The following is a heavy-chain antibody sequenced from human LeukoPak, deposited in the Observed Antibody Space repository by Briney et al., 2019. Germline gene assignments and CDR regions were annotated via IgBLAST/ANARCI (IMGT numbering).Heavy chain of an antibody. V-gene: IGHV1-8*02. J-gene: IGHJ4*02. CDR3: ARGGVLRYFDWLSQSQYYFDY. Sequence: ASVKVSCKASGYTFTTHSINWLRQATGQGLEWMGWMNPNSGNTGYAQKFQGRVTMTRNTSISTAYMELSSLRSEDTAVYYCARGGVLRYFDWLSQSQYYFDYWGQGTLVTVSS. CDR2: MNPNSGNT. D-gene: IGHD3-9*01. CDR1: GYTFTTHS.